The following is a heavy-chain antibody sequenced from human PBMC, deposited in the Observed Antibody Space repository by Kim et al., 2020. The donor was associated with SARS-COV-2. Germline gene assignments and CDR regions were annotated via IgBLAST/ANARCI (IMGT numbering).Heavy chain of an antibody. CDR2: FDPEDGET. CDR3: ATRGYSGYDPLRHLHHIYYYYYGMDV. Sequence: ASVKVSCKVSGYTLTELSMHWVRQAPGKGLEWMGGFDPEDGETIYAQKFQGRVTMTEDTSTDTAYMELSSLRSEDTAVYYCATRGYSGYDPLRHLHHIYYYYYGMDVWGQGTTVTVSS. J-gene: IGHJ6*02. D-gene: IGHD5-12*01. V-gene: IGHV1-24*01. CDR1: GYTLTELS.